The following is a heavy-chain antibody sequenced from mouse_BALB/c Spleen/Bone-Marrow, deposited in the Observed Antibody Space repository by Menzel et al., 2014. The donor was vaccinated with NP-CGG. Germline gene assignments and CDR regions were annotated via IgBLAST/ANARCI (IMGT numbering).Heavy chain of an antibody. J-gene: IGHJ3*01. Sequence: EVKLVESGGDLVKPGGSLKLSCAASGFTFSSYGMSWVRQTPDKRLEWVATISSGGSYTYYPDSVKGRFTISRDNAKNNLYLQMSSLKSEDTAMYYCARRWFAYWGQGTLVTVSA. CDR1: GFTFSSYG. V-gene: IGHV5-6*01. CDR2: ISSGGSYT. CDR3: ARRWFAY.